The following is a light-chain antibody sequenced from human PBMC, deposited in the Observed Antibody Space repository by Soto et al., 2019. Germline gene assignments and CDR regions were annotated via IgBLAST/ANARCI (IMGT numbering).Light chain of an antibody. J-gene: IGKJ1*01. V-gene: IGKV3-20*01. CDR2: NVS. Sequence: EIVLTQSPGTLSLSPGERATLSCRASQSVSSAYLAWYQQKPGQAPRLLIYNVSRRATGIPDRFSGSGSGTDFTLTVSRLEPDDFATYFCQQYNFYGTFGQGTKVDVK. CDR3: QQYNFYGT. CDR1: QSVSSAY.